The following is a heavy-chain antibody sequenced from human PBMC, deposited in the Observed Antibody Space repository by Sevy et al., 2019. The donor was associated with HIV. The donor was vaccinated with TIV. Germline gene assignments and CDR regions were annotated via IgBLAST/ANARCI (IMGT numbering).Heavy chain of an antibody. Sequence: GGSLRLSCAASGFTFSSYEMNWVRQAPGKGLEWVSYISSSGSTIYYAHSVKGRFTISRDNAKNSLYLQMNSLRAEDTAVYYCARDLDGIAAAGTPDQNWFDPWGQGTLVTVSS. J-gene: IGHJ5*02. CDR1: GFTFSSYE. D-gene: IGHD6-13*01. CDR3: ARDLDGIAAAGTPDQNWFDP. CDR2: ISSSGSTI. V-gene: IGHV3-48*03.